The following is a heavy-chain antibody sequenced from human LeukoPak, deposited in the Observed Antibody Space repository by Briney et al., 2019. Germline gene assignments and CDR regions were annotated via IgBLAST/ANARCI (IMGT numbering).Heavy chain of an antibody. CDR1: GFTFSSYW. V-gene: IGHV3-7*03. Sequence: GGSLRLSCAASGFTFSSYWMSWVRQAPGKGLEWVANIKQDGSEKYYVDSVKGRFAISRDNSKNTLYLQMNSLRAEDTAVYYCAKDSSHYDILTGYPYWGQGTLVTVSS. CDR3: AKDSSHYDILTGYPY. CDR2: IKQDGSEK. D-gene: IGHD3-9*01. J-gene: IGHJ4*02.